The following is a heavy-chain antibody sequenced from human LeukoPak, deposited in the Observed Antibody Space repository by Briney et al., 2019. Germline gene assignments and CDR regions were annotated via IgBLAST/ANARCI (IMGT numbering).Heavy chain of an antibody. CDR1: GFTFSSCV. Sequence: GGSLRLSCAASGFTFSSCVMSWVRQAPGKGLEWVSAISGSGDTTYYAESVRGRFTISRDNSKNTLYLQMNSLRAEDTAVYYCAKDRRPFTMVRGIAEYFQHWGQGTLVTVSS. J-gene: IGHJ1*01. D-gene: IGHD3-10*01. V-gene: IGHV3-23*01. CDR3: AKDRRPFTMVRGIAEYFQH. CDR2: ISGSGDTT.